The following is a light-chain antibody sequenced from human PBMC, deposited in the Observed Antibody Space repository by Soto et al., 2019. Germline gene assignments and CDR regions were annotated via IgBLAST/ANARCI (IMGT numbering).Light chain of an antibody. V-gene: IGLV1-40*01. CDR1: SSNIGAGYD. J-gene: IGLJ2*01. CDR2: GDI. Sequence: QSVLTQPPSVSGAPGQRLTISCTGSSSNIGAGYDVHWYQQFPGTAPKLLIFGDINRPSGVPDRFSASKSGTSASLAITGLQAEDEADYYCQSYDSVMRASVFGGGTEVTVL. CDR3: QSYDSVMRASV.